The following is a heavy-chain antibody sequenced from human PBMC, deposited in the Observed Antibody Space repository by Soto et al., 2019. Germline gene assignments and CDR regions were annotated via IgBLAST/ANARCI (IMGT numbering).Heavy chain of an antibody. CDR2: INTGNGNT. CDR3: ARAISVYVT. Sequence: QVQLVQSGAEVKKPGASVKVSCKASGITSTTYAIHWVRQAPGQGLEWMGWINTGNGNTRYSQRFLGRVSLTTDTSTSKASMALRSLTSEDTAVYYCARAISVYVTWGQGTLITVSS. J-gene: IGHJ5*02. V-gene: IGHV1-3*04. CDR1: GITSTTYA. D-gene: IGHD5-12*01.